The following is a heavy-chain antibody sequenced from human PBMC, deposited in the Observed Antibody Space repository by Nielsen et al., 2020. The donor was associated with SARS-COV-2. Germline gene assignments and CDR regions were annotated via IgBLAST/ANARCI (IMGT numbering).Heavy chain of an antibody. CDR3: ARDSRGGSYSSSWYFDL. CDR2: ISETGRVI. V-gene: IGHV3-48*02. CDR1: GFTFNVYS. D-gene: IGHD6-13*01. J-gene: IGHJ4*02. Sequence: GGSLRLSCAASGFTFNVYSMNWIRQAPGKGLEWISYISETGRVIFYADSVKGRLTISRDNTKNSLYLQINSLRDDGSAVYYCARDSRGGSYSSSWYFDLWGQGTLVTASS.